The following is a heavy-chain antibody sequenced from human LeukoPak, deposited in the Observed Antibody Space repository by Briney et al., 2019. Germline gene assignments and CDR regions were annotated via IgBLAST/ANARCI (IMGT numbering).Heavy chain of an antibody. J-gene: IGHJ3*02. Sequence: GGSLRLSCAASGFTFSSYAMHWVRQAPGKGLEWVAVISYDGSNKYYADSVKGRFTISRDNSKNSLYLQMNSLRAEDTALYYCAKLQWELQGRETTGNAFDIWGQGTMVTVSS. CDR3: AKLQWELQGRETTGNAFDI. D-gene: IGHD1-26*01. CDR2: ISYDGSNK. CDR1: GFTFSSYA. V-gene: IGHV3-30*04.